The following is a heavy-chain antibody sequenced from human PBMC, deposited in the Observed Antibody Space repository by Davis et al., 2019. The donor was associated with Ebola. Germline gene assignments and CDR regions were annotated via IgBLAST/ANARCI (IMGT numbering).Heavy chain of an antibody. J-gene: IGHJ4*02. D-gene: IGHD3-22*01. V-gene: IGHV3-23*01. CDR2: ITSSGGST. Sequence: PGGSLRLSCAASGFTFSNYAMNWVRQAPGKGLEWVSTITSSGGSTYYADSVKGRFTISRDNSKNTLYLQMNSLRAEDTAVYYCAKGGIYYYGTSGYWDYWGQGTLVTVSS. CDR3: AKGGIYYYGTSGYWDY. CDR1: GFTFSNYA.